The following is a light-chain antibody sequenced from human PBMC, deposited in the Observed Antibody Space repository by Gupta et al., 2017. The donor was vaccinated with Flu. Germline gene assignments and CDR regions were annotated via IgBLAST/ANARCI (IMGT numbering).Light chain of an antibody. CDR1: QSVLYSSNNKNY. CDR2: WAS. CDR3: QQDDSTPFT. Sequence: DIVLTQSPDSLAVSLGERATINCKSSQSVLYSSNNKNYLAWYQQKPGQPPKLLISWASTRESGVPDRFSCSGSGTDFTLTISSLQAEDVAVYYCQQDDSTPFTFGPGTKVDIK. J-gene: IGKJ3*01. V-gene: IGKV4-1*01.